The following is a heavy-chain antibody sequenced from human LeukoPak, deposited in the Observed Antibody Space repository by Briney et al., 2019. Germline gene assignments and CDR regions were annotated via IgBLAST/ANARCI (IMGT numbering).Heavy chain of an antibody. CDR1: GGSFSGYY. V-gene: IGHV4-34*01. CDR2: INHSGST. CDR3: ARRGYSGYVSSLDY. D-gene: IGHD5-12*01. Sequence: SETLSFTCAVYGGSFSGYYWSWIRQPPGKGLEWIGEINHSGSTNYNPSLKSRVTISVDTSKNQFSLKLSSVTAADTTVYYCARRGYSGYVSSLDYWGQGTLVTVSS. J-gene: IGHJ4*02.